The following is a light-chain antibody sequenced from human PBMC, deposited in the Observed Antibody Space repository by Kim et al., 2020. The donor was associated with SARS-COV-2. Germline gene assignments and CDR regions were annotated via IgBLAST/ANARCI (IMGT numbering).Light chain of an antibody. CDR3: QQYGSSPPKFT. CDR2: GAS. Sequence: GERATLSGRASQSVSSSSLAWYQQKPGQAPRLLIYGASSRAAGIPDRFSGSGSGTDFTLTISRLEPEDFAVYYCQQYGSSPPKFTFGPGTKVDIK. V-gene: IGKV3-20*01. CDR1: QSVSSSS. J-gene: IGKJ3*01.